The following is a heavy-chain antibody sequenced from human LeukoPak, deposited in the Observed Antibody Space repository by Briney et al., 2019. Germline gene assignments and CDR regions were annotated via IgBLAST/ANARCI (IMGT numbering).Heavy chain of an antibody. J-gene: IGHJ4*02. D-gene: IGHD3-16*02. CDR3: ARQYDYVWGSYRYYFDY. V-gene: IGHV4-4*02. Sequence: SETLSLTCAVSGGSISSSNWWSWVRQPPGKGLEWIGEIYHSGSTNYNPSLKSRVTISVDKSKNQFSLKLSSVTAADTAVYYCARQYDYVWGSYRYYFDYWGQGTLVTVSS. CDR2: IYHSGST. CDR1: GGSISSSNW.